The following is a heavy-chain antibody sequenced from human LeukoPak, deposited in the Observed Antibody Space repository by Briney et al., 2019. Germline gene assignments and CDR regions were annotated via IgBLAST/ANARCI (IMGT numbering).Heavy chain of an antibody. CDR3: ATGVRRWGLLHHHYYYYYMDV. Sequence: GGSLRLSCAASGFTFSSYSMNWVRQAPGKGLEWVSYISSSSSTIYYADSVKGRFTISRDNAKNSLYLQMNSLRAEDTAVYYCATGVRRWGLLHHHYYYYYMDVWGKGTTVTVSS. D-gene: IGHD1-26*01. CDR1: GFTFSSYS. J-gene: IGHJ6*03. V-gene: IGHV3-48*04. CDR2: ISSSSSTI.